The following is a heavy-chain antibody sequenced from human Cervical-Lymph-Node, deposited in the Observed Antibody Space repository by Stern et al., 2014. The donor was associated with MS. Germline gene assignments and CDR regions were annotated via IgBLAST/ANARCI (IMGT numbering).Heavy chain of an antibody. Sequence: VQLEESGAEVKKPGSSVKVSCKAYGGTFSSYAISWVRQAPGQGLEGMGGNIPLFGTENYAQKFQGRVASTADESTSTAYMELSSLRSEDTAVYYCAIYSSSSIGDYWGQGTLVTVSS. CDR3: AIYSSSSIGDY. D-gene: IGHD6-6*01. J-gene: IGHJ4*02. CDR1: GGTFSSYA. V-gene: IGHV1-69*01. CDR2: NIPLFGTE.